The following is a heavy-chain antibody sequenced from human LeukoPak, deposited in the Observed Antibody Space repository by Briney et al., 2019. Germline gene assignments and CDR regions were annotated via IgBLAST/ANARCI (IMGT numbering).Heavy chain of an antibody. CDR3: ARGRDGYNLRTYFDY. CDR2: INPSGGST. CDR1: GYTFTSYY. J-gene: IGHJ4*02. D-gene: IGHD5-24*01. Sequence: ASVKVSCKASGYTFTSYYMHWVRQAPGQGLEWMGIINPSGGSTSYAQKFQGRVTMTRDTSTSTVYMELSSLRSEDTAAYYCARGRDGYNLRTYFDYWGQGTLVTVSS. V-gene: IGHV1-46*01.